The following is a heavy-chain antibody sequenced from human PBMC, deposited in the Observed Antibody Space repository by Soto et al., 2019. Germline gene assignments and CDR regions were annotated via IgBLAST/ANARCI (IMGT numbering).Heavy chain of an antibody. J-gene: IGHJ4*02. D-gene: IGHD3-10*01. CDR2: ISGSGGYT. V-gene: IGHV3-23*01. CDR3: AKARGSGSHDTYGFDS. CDR1: GFTFRTYG. Sequence: EVQLLESGGNLVQPGGSLRLSCVASGFTFRTYGMTWVRQAPGMGLEWVSGISGSGGYTYSANSVEGRFTISRDNSKNTVYLQLNTLRAEDSAIYYCAKARGSGSHDTYGFDSWGQGTLVTVSS.